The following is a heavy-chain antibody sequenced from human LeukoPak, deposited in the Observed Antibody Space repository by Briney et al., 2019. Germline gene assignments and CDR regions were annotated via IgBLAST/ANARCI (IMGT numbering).Heavy chain of an antibody. Sequence: PSETLSLTCTVAGGSIRSYYWSWIRQPPGKGLEWIGYIYYSGNTYYNPSLKSRVTISVDTSKNQFSLKLSSVTAADTAVYYYARWPYCSGADCSRDYWGQGILVTVSS. CDR1: GGSIRSYY. J-gene: IGHJ4*02. V-gene: IGHV4-59*01. D-gene: IGHD2-15*01. CDR3: ARWPYCSGADCSRDY. CDR2: IYYSGNT.